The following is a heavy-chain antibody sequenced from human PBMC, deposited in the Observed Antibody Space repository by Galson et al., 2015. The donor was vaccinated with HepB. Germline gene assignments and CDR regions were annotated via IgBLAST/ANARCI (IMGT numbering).Heavy chain of an antibody. Sequence: SLRLSCAASGFTFSSYGMHWVRQAPGKGLEWVAVIWYDGSNKYYADSVKGRFTISRDNSKNTLYLQMNSLRAEDTAVYYCARGDGDIVVVPAARASGPNDYWGQGTLVTVSS. CDR2: IWYDGSNK. V-gene: IGHV3-33*01. CDR1: GFTFSSYG. J-gene: IGHJ4*02. CDR3: ARGDGDIVVVPAARASGPNDY. D-gene: IGHD2-2*01.